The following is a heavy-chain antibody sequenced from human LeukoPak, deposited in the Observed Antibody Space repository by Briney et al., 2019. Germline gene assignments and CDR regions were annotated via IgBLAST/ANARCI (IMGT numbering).Heavy chain of an antibody. D-gene: IGHD3-10*01. Sequence: ASVKVSCKTSGYTFTSFGISWVRQAPGLGLEWMGWISAYNGNTNYVQKLQGRVTMTTDTFTSTAYMELRSLTSDDTAVYYCVRDGGVLFGEFPFDYWGQGTLVTVSS. J-gene: IGHJ4*02. CDR2: ISAYNGNT. CDR1: GYTFTSFG. V-gene: IGHV1-18*01. CDR3: VRDGGVLFGEFPFDY.